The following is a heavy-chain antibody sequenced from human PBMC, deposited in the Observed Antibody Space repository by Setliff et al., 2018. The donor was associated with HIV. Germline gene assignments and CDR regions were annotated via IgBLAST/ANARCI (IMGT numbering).Heavy chain of an antibody. CDR1: GESFSDYS. CDR3: SRKGWNGYTAFDL. D-gene: IGHD5-12*01. CDR2: VNHSGRT. Sequence: SETLSLTCAVYGESFSDYSWNWIRQAPGKRLEWVGEVNHSGRTSYNPSLKSRVTISVATSKNHFSLNLTSVTAADTAVYFCSRKGWNGYTAFDLWGPGTLVTVSS. V-gene: IGHV4-34*01. J-gene: IGHJ4*02.